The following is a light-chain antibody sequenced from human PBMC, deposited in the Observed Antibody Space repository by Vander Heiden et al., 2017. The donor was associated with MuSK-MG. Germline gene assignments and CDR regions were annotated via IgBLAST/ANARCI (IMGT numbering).Light chain of an antibody. Sequence: EIVLTPSPGTLSLSPGDRATLSCRASQSVGSNVLAWYQQRPGQPPRVVIFAASIRATGIPERFSGSGSGTDFTLTISRLEPEDFALYYCQQYSLFPWTFGQGTKVEIK. CDR3: QQYSLFPWT. CDR2: AAS. V-gene: IGKV3-20*01. J-gene: IGKJ1*01. CDR1: QSVGSNV.